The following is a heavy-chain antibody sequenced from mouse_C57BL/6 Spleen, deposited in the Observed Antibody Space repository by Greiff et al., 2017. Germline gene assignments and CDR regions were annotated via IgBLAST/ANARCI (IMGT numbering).Heavy chain of an antibody. CDR3: ARWDNSPYAMDY. V-gene: IGHV1-52*01. Sequence: QVHVKQPGAELVRPGSSVKLSCKASGYTFTSYWMHWVKQRPIQGLEWIGNIDPSDSETHYNQKFKDKATLTVDESSSTAYMQLSSLTSEDSAVYYCARWDNSPYAMDYWGQGTSVTVSS. CDR1: GYTFTSYW. J-gene: IGHJ4*01. CDR2: IDPSDSET. D-gene: IGHD1-3*01.